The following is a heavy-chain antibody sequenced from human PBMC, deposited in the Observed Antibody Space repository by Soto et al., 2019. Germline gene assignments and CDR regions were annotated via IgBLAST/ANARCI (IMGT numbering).Heavy chain of an antibody. Sequence: PSETLSLTCAVSGGSISSSNWWSWVRQPPGKGLEWIGEIYHSGSTNYNPSLKSRVTISVDKSKNQFSLKLSSVTAADTAAYYCAREGGQQPNWFDPWGQGTLVTVSS. CDR3: AREGGQQPNWFDP. V-gene: IGHV4-4*02. CDR2: IYHSGST. CDR1: GGSISSSNW. D-gene: IGHD6-13*01. J-gene: IGHJ5*02.